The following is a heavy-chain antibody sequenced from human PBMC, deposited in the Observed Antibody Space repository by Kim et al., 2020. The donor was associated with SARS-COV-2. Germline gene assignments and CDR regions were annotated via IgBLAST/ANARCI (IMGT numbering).Heavy chain of an antibody. Sequence: ADSVKGRFTISRDNYKNTLYLQRNSLRAEDTAVYYCARFRTSGWPGYFDYWGQGTLVTVSS. D-gene: IGHD1-1*01. V-gene: IGHV3-30*07. CDR3: ARFRTSGWPGYFDY. J-gene: IGHJ4*02.